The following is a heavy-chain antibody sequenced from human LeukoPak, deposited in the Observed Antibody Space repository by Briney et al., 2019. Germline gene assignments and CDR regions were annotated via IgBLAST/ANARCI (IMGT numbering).Heavy chain of an antibody. CDR2: IYYSGST. CDR1: GGSISSYY. J-gene: IGHJ4*02. Sequence: SETLSLTCTVSGGSISSYYWSWIRQPPGKGLEWIGYIYYSGSTNYNPSLKSRVTISVDTSKNQFSLKLSSVTAADTAVYYCARYYDFWSGYYLFDYWGQGTLVTVSS. D-gene: IGHD3-3*01. V-gene: IGHV4-59*01. CDR3: ARYYDFWSGYYLFDY.